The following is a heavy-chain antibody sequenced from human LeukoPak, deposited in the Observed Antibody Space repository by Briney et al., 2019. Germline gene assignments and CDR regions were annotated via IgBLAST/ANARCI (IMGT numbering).Heavy chain of an antibody. J-gene: IGHJ5*02. CDR2: MNPNSGNT. CDR1: GYTFTSYD. D-gene: IGHD3-10*01. V-gene: IGHV1-8*01. Sequence: GSSVKVSCKASGYTFTSYDINWVRQATGQGLEWMGWMNPNSGNTGYAQKFQGRVTMTRNTSISTAYMELSSLRSEDTAVYYCARGIVRRLWFGELLKGGSRNWFDPRGQGTLVTVSS. CDR3: ARGIVRRLWFGELLKGGSRNWFDP.